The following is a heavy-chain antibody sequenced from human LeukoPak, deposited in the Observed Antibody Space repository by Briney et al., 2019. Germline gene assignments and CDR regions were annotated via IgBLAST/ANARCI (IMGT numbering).Heavy chain of an antibody. V-gene: IGHV3-7*01. CDR1: GFTFSSYW. J-gene: IGHJ3*02. CDR3: ARDPALRSSGAFDI. Sequence: GGSLRLSCAASGFTFSSYWMSWVRQAPGKGLEWVADIKQDGSEKYYVDSVKGRFTISRDNAKNSLYLQMNSLRAEDTVVYYCARDPALRSSGAFDIWGQGTMVTVSS. CDR2: IKQDGSEK. D-gene: IGHD6-6*01.